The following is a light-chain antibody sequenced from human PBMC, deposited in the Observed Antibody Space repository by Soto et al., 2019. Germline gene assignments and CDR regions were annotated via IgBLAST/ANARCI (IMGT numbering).Light chain of an antibody. J-gene: IGLJ7*01. Sequence: QSALSQPASVSGSRGQSITISCTGTSSDVGNYNLVSWYQQFPGKAPKLMIFEDTKRPSGVSHPFSGSKSGNTGSLTIPGLQPEDAADYYCCSYAGSSTMTFGGGTQLTVL. CDR1: SSDVGNYNL. V-gene: IGLV2-23*01. CDR2: EDT. CDR3: CSYAGSSTMT.